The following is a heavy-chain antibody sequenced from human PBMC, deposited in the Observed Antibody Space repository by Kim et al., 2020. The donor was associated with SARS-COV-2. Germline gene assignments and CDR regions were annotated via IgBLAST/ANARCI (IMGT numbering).Heavy chain of an antibody. J-gene: IGHJ1*01. V-gene: IGHV4-34*01. D-gene: IGHD3-10*01. Sequence: SETLSLTCAVYGGSFSGFQWSWIRQTPGKGLEWIGEINHSGSSNYNPSLKSRVTMSVDTSKNQFSLKLRSVTAADTAVYYCATGAPGLWGQGTVVAVSS. CDR2: INHSGSS. CDR1: GGSFSGFQ. CDR3: ATGAPGL.